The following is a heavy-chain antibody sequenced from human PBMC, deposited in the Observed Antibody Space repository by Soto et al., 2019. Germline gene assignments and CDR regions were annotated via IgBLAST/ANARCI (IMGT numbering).Heavy chain of an antibody. CDR3: ASRDPGTSVDY. Sequence: PSVILSLTCAFSGFSFTSNDWLTRVRPPPGQGLEWIGEIYRTGSTNYNPSLKSRVTISLDKSENQFSLKVTSLTAADTAVYYCASRDPGTSVDYWGQGTVVTVSS. CDR1: GFSFTSNDW. V-gene: IGHV4-4*02. J-gene: IGHJ4*02. D-gene: IGHD1-7*01. CDR2: IYRTGST.